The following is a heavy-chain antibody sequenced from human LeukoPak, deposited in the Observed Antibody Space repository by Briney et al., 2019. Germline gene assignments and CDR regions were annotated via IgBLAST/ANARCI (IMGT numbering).Heavy chain of an antibody. CDR2: INPSGGST. V-gene: IGHV1-46*01. D-gene: IGHD3-22*01. CDR1: GYSFTSNY. J-gene: IGHJ4*02. CDR3: ARDMWYYDSSGYQTGGFDY. Sequence: PVASVKVSCKASGYSFTSNYIHWVRQAPGQGLEWMGIINPSGGSTSYAQKFQGRVTMTRDTSTSTVYMELSSLRSEDTAVCYCARDMWYYDSSGYQTGGFDYWGQGTLVTVSS.